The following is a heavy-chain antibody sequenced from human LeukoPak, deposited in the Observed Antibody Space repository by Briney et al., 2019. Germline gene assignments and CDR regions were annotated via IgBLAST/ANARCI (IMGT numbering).Heavy chain of an antibody. CDR2: IYYSGST. CDR3: ARPKAGYSSTDAFDI. D-gene: IGHD6-19*01. V-gene: IGHV4-39*07. J-gene: IGHJ3*02. Sequence: PSETLSLTCTVSGGSISSSSHYWGWIRQPPGKGLEWIGSIYYSGSTYYNPSLKSRVTISVDTSKNQFSLKLSSVTAADTAVYYCARPKAGYSSTDAFDIWGQGTMVTVSS. CDR1: GGSISSSSHY.